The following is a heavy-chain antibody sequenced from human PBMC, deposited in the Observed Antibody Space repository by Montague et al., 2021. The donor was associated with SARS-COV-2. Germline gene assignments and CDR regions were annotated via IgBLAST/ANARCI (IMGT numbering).Heavy chain of an antibody. Sequence: SETLSLTCTVSSFSIGSGDYWGWIRQPPGKGLEWIGSIYHSGTTXXNPSLQSRLTMSMDTSTNQFSLRLTSVTAADTAVFFCVREKAGGLRNVFDIWGQGTTVTVSS. CDR2: IYHSGTT. CDR3: VREKAGGLRNVFDI. J-gene: IGHJ3*02. CDR1: SFSIGSGDY. V-gene: IGHV4-38-2*02.